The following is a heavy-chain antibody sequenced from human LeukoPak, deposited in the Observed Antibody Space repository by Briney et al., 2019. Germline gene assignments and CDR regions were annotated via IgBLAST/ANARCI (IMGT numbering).Heavy chain of an antibody. V-gene: IGHV1-18*01. J-gene: IGHJ3*02. Sequence: ASVKVSCKASGYTFTSYGISWVRQAPGQGLEWMGWISAYNGNTNYAQKLQGRVTMTTDTSTSTAYMELRSLRSDDTAVYYCASSSWQQLSEDAFDIWGQGTMVTVSS. D-gene: IGHD6-13*01. CDR1: GYTFTSYG. CDR3: ASSSWQQLSEDAFDI. CDR2: ISAYNGNT.